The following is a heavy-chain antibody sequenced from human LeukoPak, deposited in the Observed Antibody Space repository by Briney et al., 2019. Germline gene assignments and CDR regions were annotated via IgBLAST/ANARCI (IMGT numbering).Heavy chain of an antibody. CDR1: GFTFLSSW. J-gene: IGHJ4*02. CDR2: MNQDGSAK. D-gene: IGHD2-15*01. Sequence: GGSLRLSCSASGFTFLSSWVTWVRPAPREGAGWVANMNQDGSAKNYLDFVKGRFTISRDNAKNSLYLQMNSLRAEDTAVYYCSRDRGWSTFDYWGQGTLVTVSS. CDR3: SRDRGWSTFDY. V-gene: IGHV3-7*01.